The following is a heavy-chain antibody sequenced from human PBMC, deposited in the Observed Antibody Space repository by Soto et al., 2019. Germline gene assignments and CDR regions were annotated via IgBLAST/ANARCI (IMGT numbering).Heavy chain of an antibody. Sequence: GASVKVSCKASGGTFNSHGISWVRQAPGQGLEWMGGIIPIFSTPKYAQKFQGRVMLTADKSTSTAYMELSSLRYEDTAEYYCARGGLQAQGVQYNHYAMDVWGQGTTVTVSS. CDR2: IIPIFSTP. V-gene: IGHV1-69*06. CDR3: ARGGLQAQGVQYNHYAMDV. D-gene: IGHD4-4*01. CDR1: GGTFNSHG. J-gene: IGHJ6*02.